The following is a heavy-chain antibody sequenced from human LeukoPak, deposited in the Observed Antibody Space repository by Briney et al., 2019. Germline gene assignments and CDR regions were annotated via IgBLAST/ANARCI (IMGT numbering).Heavy chain of an antibody. J-gene: IGHJ4*02. CDR3: ARGPYCDGTSCQSFFDY. D-gene: IGHD2-2*01. Sequence: PGGSLRLSCAASGFTFDDYAMHWVRQAPGKGLEWVSGISWNSGSIGYADSVKGRFTISRDNPKNSVSLQMNSLRAEDTAVYYCARGPYCDGTSCQSFFDYWGQGALVTVSS. CDR2: ISWNSGSI. V-gene: IGHV3-9*01. CDR1: GFTFDDYA.